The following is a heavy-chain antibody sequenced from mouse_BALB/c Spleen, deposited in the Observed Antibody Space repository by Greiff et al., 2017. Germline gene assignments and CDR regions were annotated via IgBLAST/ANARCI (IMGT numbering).Heavy chain of an antibody. D-gene: IGHD2-1*01. CDR3: ARSLSYGYYAMDY. CDR1: GYSITSDYA. Sequence: EVQLQESGPGLVKPSQSLSLTCTVTGYSITSDYAWNWIRQFPGNKLEWMGYISYSGSTSYNPSLKSRISITRDTSKNQFFLQLNSVTTEDTATYYCARSLSYGYYAMDYWGQGTSVTVSA. J-gene: IGHJ4*01. V-gene: IGHV3-2*02. CDR2: ISYSGST.